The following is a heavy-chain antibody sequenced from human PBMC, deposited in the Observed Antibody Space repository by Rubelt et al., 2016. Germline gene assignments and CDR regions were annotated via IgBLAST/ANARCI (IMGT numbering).Heavy chain of an antibody. CDR1: GGSFSGYY. J-gene: IGHJ4*02. CDR2: INHSGST. V-gene: IGHV4-34*01. Sequence: QVQLQQWGAGLLKPSETLSLTCAVYGGSFSGYYWSWIRQPPGKGLEWIGEINHSGSTNYNPSLKGRVTSSVDTSKNQFSLKLSSVTAADTAVYYCASGRVDCSSTSCSTLGDWGQGTLVTVSS. CDR3: ASGRVDCSSTSCSTLGD. D-gene: IGHD2-2*01.